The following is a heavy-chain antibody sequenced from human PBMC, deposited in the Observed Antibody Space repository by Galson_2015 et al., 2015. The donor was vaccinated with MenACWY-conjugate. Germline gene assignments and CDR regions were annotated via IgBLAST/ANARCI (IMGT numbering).Heavy chain of an antibody. V-gene: IGHV3-23*01. Sequence: SMRIGCEASGFTFSTYHMSWVRPAPRQGLEWVSDVPGSGGSTNYAESVKGRFTISRDNSKNTLFLQMNSLRAEDTAVYYCAKLFRSSCSYIPFDYWGQGTLVAVSS. CDR3: AKLFRSSCSYIPFDY. CDR2: VPGSGGST. J-gene: IGHJ4*02. CDR1: GFTFSTYH. D-gene: IGHD3-22*01.